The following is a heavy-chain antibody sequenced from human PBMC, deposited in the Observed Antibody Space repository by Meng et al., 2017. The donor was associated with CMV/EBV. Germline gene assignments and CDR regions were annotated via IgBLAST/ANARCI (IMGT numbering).Heavy chain of an antibody. D-gene: IGHD3-10*01. Sequence: GESLKISCAASGFTFSSYWMHWVRQAPGKGLVWVSRINSDGSSTSYADSVKGRFTISRDNSKNTLYLQMNSLRAEDTAVYYCARDRGSDMDVWGQGTTVTVSS. CDR1: GFTFSSYW. V-gene: IGHV3-74*01. CDR3: ARDRGSDMDV. J-gene: IGHJ6*02. CDR2: INSDGSST.